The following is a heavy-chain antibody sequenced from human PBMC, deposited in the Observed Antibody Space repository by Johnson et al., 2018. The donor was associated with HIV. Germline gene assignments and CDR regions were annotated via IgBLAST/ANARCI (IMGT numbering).Heavy chain of an antibody. D-gene: IGHD1-1*01. V-gene: IGHV3-11*04. J-gene: IGHJ3*02. CDR1: GFTVSSNY. CDR3: ARGDGYRRAFDI. CDR2: ISGSGNSI. Sequence: QVQLVESGGGLVQPGGSLKLSCVASGFTVSSNYMSWIRQAPGKGLEWVSYISGSGNSIYYADSVKGRFTISRDNAKNSLYLQMNSLRAEDTAVYYCARGDGYRRAFDIWGQGTMVTVSS.